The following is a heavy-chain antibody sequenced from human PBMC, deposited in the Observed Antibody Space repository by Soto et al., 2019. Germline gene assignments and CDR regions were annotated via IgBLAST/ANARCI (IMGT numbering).Heavy chain of an antibody. CDR1: GGTFSRYS. Sequence: QVQLVQSGAEVKKPGSSVKVSCKASGGTFSRYSTTWVRQAPGHGLEWIGRIIPIFGIASYAQKFQGRVTITADESTSTAYMELSSLRSDDTAVYYCAREDRDRETGLVPAAIDGMDVWGQGTTVTVSS. CDR3: AREDRDRETGLVPAAIDGMDV. J-gene: IGHJ6*02. D-gene: IGHD2-2*01. V-gene: IGHV1-69*08. CDR2: IIPIFGIA.